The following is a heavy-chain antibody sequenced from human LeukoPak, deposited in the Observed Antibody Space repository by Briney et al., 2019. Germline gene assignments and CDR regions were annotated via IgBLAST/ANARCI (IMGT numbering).Heavy chain of an antibody. V-gene: IGHV1-69*13. D-gene: IGHD3-3*01. CDR2: MIPIFGTA. CDR1: GGTFISYA. CDR3: ARGRPGGDFWSGYFPAYYYYYMDV. Sequence: SVKVSCKASGGTFISYAISWVRQAPGQGLEWRGGMIPIFGTANYAQKFQGRVTITADESTSTAYMELSSLRSEDTAVYYCARGRPGGDFWSGYFPAYYYYYMDVWGKGTTVTVSS. J-gene: IGHJ6*03.